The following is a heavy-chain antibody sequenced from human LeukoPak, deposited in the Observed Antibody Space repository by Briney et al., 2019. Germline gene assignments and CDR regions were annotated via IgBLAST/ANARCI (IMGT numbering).Heavy chain of an antibody. CDR1: GFTFSTFA. D-gene: IGHD6-19*01. V-gene: IGHV3-30*07. CDR3: ARARQWLGVSSWFDP. J-gene: IGHJ5*02. CDR2: ISYDGSNK. Sequence: PGRSLRLSCAASGFTFSTFAMHWVRQAPGKGLEWVALISYDGSNKYYADSVKGRFTISRDNAKNSLYLQMNSLRAEDTAVYYCARARQWLGVSSWFDPWGQGTLVTVSS.